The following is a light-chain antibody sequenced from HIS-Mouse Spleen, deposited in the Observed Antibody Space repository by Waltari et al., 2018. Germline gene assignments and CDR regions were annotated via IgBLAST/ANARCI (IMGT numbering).Light chain of an antibody. V-gene: IGKV4-1*01. CDR2: WAS. CDR3: QQYYSTPLT. CDR1: PSVLYRSNNTNY. Sequence: DIVMTQSPDSLAVSMGERATINCQSSPSVLYRSNNTNYLAWYQQKPGQPPKLLIYWASTRESGVPDRFSGSGSGTDFTLTISSLQAEDVAVYYCQQYYSTPLTFGGGTKVEIK. J-gene: IGKJ4*01.